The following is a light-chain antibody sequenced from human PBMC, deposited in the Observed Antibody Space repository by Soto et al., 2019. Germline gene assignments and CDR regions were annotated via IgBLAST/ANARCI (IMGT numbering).Light chain of an antibody. CDR2: GAS. V-gene: IGKV3-11*01. CDR3: QQRNNWPPSIT. Sequence: EIVLTQSPGTLSLSPGERSTLSCRAIRSFSNNYLAWYQQKPGQAPRLLIYGASNRATGIPARFSGSGSGTDFTLTISSLEPEDFALYYCQQRNNWPPSITFGQGTRLEIK. CDR1: RSFSNNY. J-gene: IGKJ5*01.